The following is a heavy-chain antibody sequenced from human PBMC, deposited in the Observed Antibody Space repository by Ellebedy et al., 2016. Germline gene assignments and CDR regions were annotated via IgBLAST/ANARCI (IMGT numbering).Heavy chain of an antibody. Sequence: GESLKISCAASRFTFSSYAMSWVRQAPGKGLEWVSAISGSGGSTYYADSVKGRFTISRDNSKNTLYLQMNSLRAEDTALYYCAKEAITFGVVFDYWGQGILVIVSS. CDR2: ISGSGGST. J-gene: IGHJ4*02. CDR3: AKEAITFGVVFDY. V-gene: IGHV3-23*01. D-gene: IGHD3-16*01. CDR1: RFTFSSYA.